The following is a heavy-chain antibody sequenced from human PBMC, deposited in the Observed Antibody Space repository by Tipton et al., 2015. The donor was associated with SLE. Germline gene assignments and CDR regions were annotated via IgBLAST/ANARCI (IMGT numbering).Heavy chain of an antibody. V-gene: IGHV3-64*01. Sequence: SLRLSCAASGFTFSSYAMHWVRQAPGKGLEYVSAISSNGGSTYYANSVKGRFTISRDNSKNTLCLQMGSLRAEDMAVYYCARSGYSSLSRYYYYGMDVWGQGTTVTVSS. CDR1: GFTFSSYA. CDR2: ISSNGGST. D-gene: IGHD6-13*01. CDR3: ARSGYSSLSRYYYYGMDV. J-gene: IGHJ6*02.